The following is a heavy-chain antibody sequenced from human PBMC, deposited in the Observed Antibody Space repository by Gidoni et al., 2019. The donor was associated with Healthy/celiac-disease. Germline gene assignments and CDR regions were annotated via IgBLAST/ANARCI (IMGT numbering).Heavy chain of an antibody. CDR3: AKEAGEGRGLDY. CDR2: ISWNSGSI. CDR1: GFTFDDYA. D-gene: IGHD7-27*01. J-gene: IGHJ4*02. Sequence: EVQLVASGGGLIQPGRSLRLSCAASGFTFDDYAMHWVRQAPGKGLEWVSGISWNSGSIGYADSVKGRFTISRDNAKNSLYLQMNSLRAEDTALYYCAKEAGEGRGLDYWGQGTLVTVSS. V-gene: IGHV3-9*01.